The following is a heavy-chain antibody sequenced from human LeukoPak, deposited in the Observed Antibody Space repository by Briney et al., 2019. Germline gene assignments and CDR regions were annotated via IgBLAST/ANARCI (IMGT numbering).Heavy chain of an antibody. V-gene: IGHV3-48*03. Sequence: SGGSLRLSCAASGFTFSSYEMNWVRQAPGKGLEWVSYISSSGSTIYYADSVKGRFTISRDDPHNTLYLQMNSLRAEDTAVYFCARGGVDYYGSGTYYLMYYFDYWGQGALVTVSS. D-gene: IGHD3-10*01. CDR3: ARGGVDYYGSGTYYLMYYFDY. CDR2: ISSSGSTI. J-gene: IGHJ4*02. CDR1: GFTFSSYE.